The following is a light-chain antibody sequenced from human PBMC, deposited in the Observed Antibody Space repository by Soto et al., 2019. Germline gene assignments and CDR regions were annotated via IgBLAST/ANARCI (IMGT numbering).Light chain of an antibody. V-gene: IGLV4-69*01. Sequence: QLVLTQSPSASASLRASVKLTCTLSRGHSRYAIAWHQQQPKKGPRYLMKLNSDGSHSKGDGIPDRFSGSSSGTERYLTISSLQSEDEADYYCQTWDTGIQVFGGGTKLTVL. CDR3: QTWDTGIQV. CDR1: RGHSRYA. J-gene: IGLJ2*01. CDR2: LNSDGSH.